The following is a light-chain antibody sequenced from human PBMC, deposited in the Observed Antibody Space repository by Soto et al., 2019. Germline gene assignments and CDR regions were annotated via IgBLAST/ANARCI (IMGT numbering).Light chain of an antibody. CDR2: AAS. CDR3: QQSYSTPPDT. CDR1: QSISNY. V-gene: IGKV1-39*01. J-gene: IGKJ2*01. Sequence: DIQMTQSPSSLSASVGDRVTITCRASQSISNYLNWYQQKPGEAPKLLIYAASTLQHGVPSRFSGGGSGTEFTLTISSLQPEDFATYYCQQSYSTPPDTFGQGTNLDIK.